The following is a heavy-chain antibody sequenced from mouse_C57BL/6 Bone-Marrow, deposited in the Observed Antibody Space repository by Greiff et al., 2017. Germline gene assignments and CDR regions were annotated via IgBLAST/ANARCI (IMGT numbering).Heavy chain of an antibody. CDR1: GYAFSSSW. J-gene: IGHJ2*01. V-gene: IGHV1-82*01. Sequence: QVQLQQSGPELVKPGASVKISCKASGYAFSSSWMNWVKQRPGKGLEWIGRIYPGDGDTNYNGKFKGKATLTADKSSSTAYMQLSSLTSEDSAVYFCARSYYGSSYDYYLDYWGQGTTLTVSS. CDR3: ARSYYGSSYDYYLDY. CDR2: IYPGDGDT. D-gene: IGHD1-1*01.